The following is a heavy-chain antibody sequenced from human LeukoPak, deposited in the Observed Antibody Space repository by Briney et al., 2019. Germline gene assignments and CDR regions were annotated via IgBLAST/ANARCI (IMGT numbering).Heavy chain of an antibody. CDR3: ARSHRGSGPRGWFDP. CDR1: GGSMSSSSYY. CDR2: IYYSGST. Sequence: SETLSLSCNVSGGSMSSSSYYWGWIRQPPGKGLEWIGSIYYSGSTYYNPSLKSRVTISVDTSKNQLSLKLSSVTAADTAVYYCARSHRGSGPRGWFDPWGQGTLVTVSS. D-gene: IGHD6-19*01. V-gene: IGHV4-39*07. J-gene: IGHJ5*02.